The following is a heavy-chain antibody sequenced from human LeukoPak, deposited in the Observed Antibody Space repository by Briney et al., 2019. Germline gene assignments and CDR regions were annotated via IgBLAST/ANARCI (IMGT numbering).Heavy chain of an antibody. J-gene: IGHJ4*02. Sequence: GGSLRLSCAASGLTFTNYYMSWIRQAPGKGLEWVSYIGISGSPIYYADSVKGRLTISRDNAKNSIYLQMNSLRAEDTAVYYCATLSSSSVGYWGQGTLVTVSP. D-gene: IGHD6-19*01. V-gene: IGHV3-11*01. CDR2: IGISGSPI. CDR1: GLTFTNYY. CDR3: ATLSSSSVGY.